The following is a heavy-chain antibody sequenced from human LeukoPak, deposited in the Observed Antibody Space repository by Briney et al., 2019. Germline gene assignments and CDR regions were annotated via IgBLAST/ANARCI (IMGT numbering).Heavy chain of an antibody. D-gene: IGHD1-7*01. CDR3: ARFLRNYWYSDN. J-gene: IGHJ4*02. Sequence: GGSLRLSCAASGFTFSSYSMNWVRQAPGKGLEWISQITSSNTIYYADSVKGRFTISRDNDMNSLYLQMNSLTDEDTAMYYCARFLRNYWYSDNWGQGTLVTVSS. V-gene: IGHV3-48*02. CDR1: GFTFSSYS. CDR2: ITSSNTI.